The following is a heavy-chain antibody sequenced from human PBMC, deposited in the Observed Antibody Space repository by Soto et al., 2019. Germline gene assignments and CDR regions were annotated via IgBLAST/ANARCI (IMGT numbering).Heavy chain of an antibody. CDR1: GFTVSSNY. D-gene: IGHD6-13*01. CDR3: ARDKGAPGIAAAGNRRYYYYGMDV. Sequence: PGGSLRLSCADSGFTVSSNYRSWVRQAPGKGLEWVSVIYSGGSTYYADSVKGRFTISRDNSKNTLYLQMNSLRAEDTAVYYCARDKGAPGIAAAGNRRYYYYGMDVWGQGTTVTVSS. J-gene: IGHJ6*02. CDR2: IYSGGST. V-gene: IGHV3-53*01.